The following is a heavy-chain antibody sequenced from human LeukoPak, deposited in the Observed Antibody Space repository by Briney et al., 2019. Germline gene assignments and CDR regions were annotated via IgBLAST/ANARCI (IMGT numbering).Heavy chain of an antibody. V-gene: IGHV4-59*01. CDR1: GGSISTYY. CDR3: ARVYGSGYDFRGAFDI. Sequence: SETLSLTCTVSGGSISTYYWSWIRQPPGKGLEWIGYIYYSGSTNYNPSLKSRVTISVDTSKNQFSLKLSSVTAADTAVYYCARVYGSGYDFRGAFDIWDQGIMVTVSS. J-gene: IGHJ3*02. D-gene: IGHD5-12*01. CDR2: IYYSGST.